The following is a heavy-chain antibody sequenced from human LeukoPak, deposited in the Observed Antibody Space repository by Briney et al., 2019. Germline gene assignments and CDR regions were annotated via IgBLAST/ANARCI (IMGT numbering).Heavy chain of an antibody. J-gene: IGHJ4*02. D-gene: IGHD4-17*01. Sequence: GGSLRLSCAASGFTFSSYSMNWVRQAPGKGLEWVSAISGSGGSTYYADSVKGRFTISRDNSKNTLYLQMNSLRAEDTAVYYCAKRDDYGDYAGSSGIDYWGQGTLVTVSS. V-gene: IGHV3-23*01. CDR2: ISGSGGST. CDR1: GFTFSSYS. CDR3: AKRDDYGDYAGSSGIDY.